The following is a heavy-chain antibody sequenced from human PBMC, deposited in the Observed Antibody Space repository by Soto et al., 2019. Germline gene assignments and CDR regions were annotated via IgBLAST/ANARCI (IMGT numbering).Heavy chain of an antibody. CDR1: GGSISSGYYY. CDR2: IYYSGST. CDR3: ARERGDFDWLLSGMNYYYGMDV. J-gene: IGHJ6*02. D-gene: IGHD3-9*01. V-gene: IGHV4-30-4*01. Sequence: PSETLSLTCTVPGGSISSGYYYWSWIRQPPGKGLEWIGYIYYSGSTYYNPSLKSRVTISVDTSKNQSSLKLSSVTAADPAVYYCARERGDFDWLLSGMNYYYGMDVWGQGTTVTVSS.